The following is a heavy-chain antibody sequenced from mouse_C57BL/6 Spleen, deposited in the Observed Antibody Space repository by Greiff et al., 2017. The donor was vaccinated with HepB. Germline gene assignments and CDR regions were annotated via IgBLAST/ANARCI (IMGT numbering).Heavy chain of an antibody. Sequence: QVQLQQPGAELVKPGASVKLSCKASGYTFTSYWMHWVKQRPGRGLEWIGRIDPNSGGTKYNEKFKSKATLTVDKPSSTAYMQLSSLTSEDSAVYYCAREDYDAGAWFAYWGQGTLVTVSA. J-gene: IGHJ3*01. D-gene: IGHD2-4*01. CDR3: AREDYDAGAWFAY. CDR2: IDPNSGGT. CDR1: GYTFTSYW. V-gene: IGHV1-72*01.